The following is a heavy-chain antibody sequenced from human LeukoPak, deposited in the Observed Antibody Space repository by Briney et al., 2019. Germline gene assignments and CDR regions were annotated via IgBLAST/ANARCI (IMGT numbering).Heavy chain of an antibody. V-gene: IGHV3-53*01. CDR2: IYSGGST. J-gene: IGHJ6*03. Sequence: PGGSLRLSCAASGFTVSSNYMSWVRQAPGKGLEWVSVIYSGGSTYYADSVKGRFTISRDNAKNSLYLQMNSLRAEDTAVYYCARDISDYYYYYMDVWGKGTTVTISS. CDR1: GFTVSSNY. CDR3: ARDISDYYYYYMDV.